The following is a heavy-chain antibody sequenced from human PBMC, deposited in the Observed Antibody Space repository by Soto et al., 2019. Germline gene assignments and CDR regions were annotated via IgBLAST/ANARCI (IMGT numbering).Heavy chain of an antibody. J-gene: IGHJ4*02. CDR1: GFTFDDYG. V-gene: IGHV3-74*01. Sequence: PWGSLRLSCAASGFTFDDYGMSWVRQAPGKGLEWVSRINSDGSSTFYADSVKGRFTISRDNAKNTLYLQMNSLRAEDTAVYYCASSLLTPFDYWGQGTLVTVSS. CDR3: ASSLLTPFDY. CDR2: INSDGSST. D-gene: IGHD7-27*01.